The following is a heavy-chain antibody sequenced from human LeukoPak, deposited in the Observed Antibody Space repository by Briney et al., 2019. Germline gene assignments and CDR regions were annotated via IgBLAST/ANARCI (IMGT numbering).Heavy chain of an antibody. V-gene: IGHV3-23*01. CDR3: AKVGEYYYDSSGYYYDHYFDY. D-gene: IGHD3-22*01. Sequence: GGSLRLSCAASGFTFSSYAMSWVRQAPGKGLEWVSAISGSGGSTYYADSVKGRFTISRDNSKNTLYPQMNSLRAEDTAVYYCAKVGEYYYDSSGYYYDHYFDYWGQGTLVTVSS. CDR1: GFTFSSYA. J-gene: IGHJ4*02. CDR2: ISGSGGST.